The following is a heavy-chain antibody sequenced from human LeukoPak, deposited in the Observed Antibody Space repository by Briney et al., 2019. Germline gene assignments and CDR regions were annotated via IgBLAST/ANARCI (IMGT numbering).Heavy chain of an antibody. CDR3: AKGVYSSSWYSPFDY. CDR1: GGSISSGGYY. CDR2: ISGSGGST. V-gene: IGHV3-23*01. Sequence: ETLSLTCTVSGGSISSGGYYWSWVRQAPGKGLEWVSAISGSGGSTYYADSVKGRFTISRDNSKNTLYLQMNSLRAEDTAVYYCAKGVYSSSWYSPFDYWGQGTLVTVSS. D-gene: IGHD6-13*01. J-gene: IGHJ4*02.